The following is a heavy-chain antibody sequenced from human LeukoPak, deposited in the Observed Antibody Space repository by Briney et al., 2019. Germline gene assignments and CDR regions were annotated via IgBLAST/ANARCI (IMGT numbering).Heavy chain of an antibody. CDR1: GGSFSGYY. V-gene: IGHV4-34*01. J-gene: IGHJ4*02. CDR3: ARGRSGGVVPAATPYDY. D-gene: IGHD2-2*01. Sequence: SETLSFTCAVYGGSFSGYYWSWIRQPPGKGLEWIGEINHSGSTNYNPSLKSRVTISVDTSKNQFSLKLSSVTAADTAVYYCARGRSGGVVPAATPYDYWGQGTLVTVSS. CDR2: INHSGST.